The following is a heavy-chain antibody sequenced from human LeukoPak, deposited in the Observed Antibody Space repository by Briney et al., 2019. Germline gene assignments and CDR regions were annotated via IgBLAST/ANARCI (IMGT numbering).Heavy chain of an antibody. CDR1: GYSFTSFA. D-gene: IGHD3-3*01. J-gene: IGHJ5*02. Sequence: SVKVSCKASGYSFTSFAMNWVRQAPGQGLEWMGGIIPIFGTANYAQKFQGRVTITADESTSTAYMELSSLRSEDTAVYYCARGYDFWSSFDPWGQGTLVTVSS. CDR2: IIPIFGTA. V-gene: IGHV1-69*13. CDR3: ARGYDFWSSFDP.